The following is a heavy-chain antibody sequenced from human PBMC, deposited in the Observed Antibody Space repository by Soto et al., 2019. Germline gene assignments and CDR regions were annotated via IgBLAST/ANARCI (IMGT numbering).Heavy chain of an antibody. CDR3: ARGKGIIGVVTHYYYYGMDV. Sequence: SETLSLTCAVYGGSFSGYYWSWIRQPPGKGLEWIGEINHSGSTNYNPSLKSRVTISVDTSKNQFSLKLSSVTAADTAVYYCARGKGIIGVVTHYYYYGMDVWGQGTTVTVSS. V-gene: IGHV4-34*01. D-gene: IGHD3-3*01. J-gene: IGHJ6*02. CDR2: INHSGST. CDR1: GGSFSGYY.